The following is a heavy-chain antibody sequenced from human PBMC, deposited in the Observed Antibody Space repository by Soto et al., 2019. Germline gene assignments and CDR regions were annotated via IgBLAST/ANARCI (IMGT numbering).Heavy chain of an antibody. CDR2: IKSKTDGGTT. CDR1: GFTFSNAW. D-gene: IGHD3-9*01. V-gene: IGHV3-15*07. J-gene: IGHJ4*02. Sequence: EVQLVESGGGLVKPGGSLRVSCAASGFTFSNAWMNWVRQAPGKGLEWVGRIKSKTDGGTTDYAAPVKGRFTISRDDSKNTLYLQMNSLKTEDTAVYYCTTNALRYFDWGFDYWGQGTLVTVSS. CDR3: TTNALRYFDWGFDY.